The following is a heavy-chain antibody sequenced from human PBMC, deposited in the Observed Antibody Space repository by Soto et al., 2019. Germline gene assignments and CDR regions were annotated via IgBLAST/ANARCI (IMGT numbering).Heavy chain of an antibody. CDR3: ATTNYGDYVKHAFDI. Sequence: ASVKVSCKVSGYTLTELSMHWVRQAPGKGLEWMGGFDPEDGETIYAQKFQGRVTMTEDTSTDTAYMELSSLRSEDTAAYYCATTNYGDYVKHAFDIWGQGTMVTVSS. V-gene: IGHV1-24*01. CDR2: FDPEDGET. D-gene: IGHD4-17*01. CDR1: GYTLTELS. J-gene: IGHJ3*02.